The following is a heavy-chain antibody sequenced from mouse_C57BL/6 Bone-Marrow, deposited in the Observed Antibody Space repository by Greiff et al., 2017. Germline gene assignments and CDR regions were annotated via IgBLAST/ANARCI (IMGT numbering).Heavy chain of an antibody. CDR1: GYTFTDYE. V-gene: IGHV1-15*01. CDR3: TRDSGTWFAY. Sequence: LVESGAELVRPGASVTLSCKASGYTFTDYEMHWVKQTPVHGLEWIGAIDPETGGTAYNQKFKGKAILTADKSSSTAYMELRSLTSEDSAVYYCTRDSGTWFAYWGQGTLVTVSA. CDR2: IDPETGGT. D-gene: IGHD6-1*01. J-gene: IGHJ3*01.